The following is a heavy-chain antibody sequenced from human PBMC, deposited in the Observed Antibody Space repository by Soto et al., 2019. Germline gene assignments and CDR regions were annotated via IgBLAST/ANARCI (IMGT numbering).Heavy chain of an antibody. CDR1: GGSFSGYY. CDR3: ARGPRVGSGDYFGY. Sequence: SETLSLTCAVYGGSFSGYYWSWIRQPPGKGLEWIGEINHSGSTNYNPSLKSRVTISVDTSKNQFSLKLSSVTAADTAVYYCARGPRVGSGDYFGYWGQGTLVTVSS. V-gene: IGHV4-34*01. CDR2: INHSGST. D-gene: IGHD3-10*01. J-gene: IGHJ4*02.